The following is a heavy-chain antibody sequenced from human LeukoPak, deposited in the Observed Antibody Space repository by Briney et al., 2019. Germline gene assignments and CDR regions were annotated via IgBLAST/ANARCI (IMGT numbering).Heavy chain of an antibody. CDR3: ARGIGVVLGYYYYYMDV. CDR2: INPNSGGT. J-gene: IGHJ6*03. Sequence: ASVKVSCKASGYTFTGYYMHWVRQAPGQGLEWMGWINPNSGGTNYAQKFQGRVTMTRDTSISTAYVELSRLRSDDTAVYYCARGIGVVLGYYYYYMDVWGKGTTVTVSS. V-gene: IGHV1-2*02. CDR1: GYTFTGYY. D-gene: IGHD3-16*01.